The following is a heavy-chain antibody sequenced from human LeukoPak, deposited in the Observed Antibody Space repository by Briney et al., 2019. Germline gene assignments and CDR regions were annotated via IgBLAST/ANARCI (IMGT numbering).Heavy chain of an antibody. CDR1: GFTFSSYS. J-gene: IGHJ6*02. V-gene: IGHV3-21*01. Sequence: GGSLRLSCAASGFTFSSYSMNWVRQAPGKGLEWVSSISSSSSYIYYADSVKGRFTISRDNAKNSLYLQMNSLRAEDTAVYYCARRADVVGAYMDVWGQGTPVTVSS. CDR2: ISSSSSYI. CDR3: ARRADVVGAYMDV. D-gene: IGHD1-26*01.